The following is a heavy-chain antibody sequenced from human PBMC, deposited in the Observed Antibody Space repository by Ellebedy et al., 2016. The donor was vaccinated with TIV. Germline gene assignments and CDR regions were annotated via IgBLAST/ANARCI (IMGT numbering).Heavy chain of an antibody. CDR1: GFTVNSYF. CDR2: IYKDGGT. Sequence: GESLKISCAASGFTVNSYFMTWVRQAPGKGLEWVSIIYKDGGTNYTDSVLGRLTISRDNSENTLYLQMDRLRAEDTAVYYCARDPGGGGNYGDNWFDPWGQGTLVTVSS. V-gene: IGHV3-66*01. J-gene: IGHJ5*02. CDR3: ARDPGGGGNYGDNWFDP. D-gene: IGHD4-17*01.